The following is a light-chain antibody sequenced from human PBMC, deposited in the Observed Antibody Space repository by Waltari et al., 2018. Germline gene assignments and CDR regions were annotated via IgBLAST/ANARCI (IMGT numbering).Light chain of an antibody. V-gene: IGKV1-39*01. Sequence: DIQMTQSPSSLSASVGDRVTIPCRASQSIITYLNWYQQKPGKAPNLLISGASSLHTGVPSRFSGSGSGTDFTLTISSLQPEDFAIYYCQQYSNYYTFGQGTKLEIK. CDR1: QSIITY. J-gene: IGKJ2*01. CDR2: GAS. CDR3: QQYSNYYT.